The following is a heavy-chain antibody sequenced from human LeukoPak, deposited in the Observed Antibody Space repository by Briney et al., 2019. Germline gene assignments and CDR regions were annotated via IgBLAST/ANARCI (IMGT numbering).Heavy chain of an antibody. CDR2: IYYSGST. V-gene: IGHV4-30-4*08. CDR3: ASDYCSGGSCYTRN. D-gene: IGHD2-15*01. CDR1: GGSISSGGYY. Sequence: SETLSLTCTVSGGSISSGGYYWSWIRQPPGKGLEWIGYIYYSGSTYYNPSLKSRVTISVDTSKNQFSLKLSSVTAADTAVYYCASDYCSGGSCYTRNWGQGTLVTVSS. J-gene: IGHJ4*02.